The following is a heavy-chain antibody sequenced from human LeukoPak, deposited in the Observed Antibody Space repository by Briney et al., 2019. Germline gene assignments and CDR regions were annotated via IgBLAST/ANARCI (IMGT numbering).Heavy chain of an antibody. CDR3: AREGPAGRYSSSWYVERFDP. CDR2: TYYRSKWYN. Sequence: SQTLSLTCAISGDSVSSNSAAWNWIRQSPSRGLEWLGRTYYRSKWYNDYAVSVKSRITINPDTSKNQFSLQLNSVTPEDTAVYYCAREGPAGRYSSSWYVERFDPWGQGTLVTVSS. CDR1: GDSVSSNSAA. J-gene: IGHJ5*02. D-gene: IGHD6-13*01. V-gene: IGHV6-1*01.